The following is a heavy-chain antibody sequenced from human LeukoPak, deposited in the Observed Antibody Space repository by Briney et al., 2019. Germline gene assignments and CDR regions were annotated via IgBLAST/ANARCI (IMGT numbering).Heavy chain of an antibody. CDR2: VNSDGSTT. J-gene: IGHJ4*02. V-gene: IGHV3-74*01. D-gene: IGHD6-13*01. CDR3: VTVSDPTTVGSSTYSSTWYLRD. CDR1: GFTFSSYW. Sequence: GGSLRLSCAASGFTFSSYWMHWVRQAPGKGLVWVSRVNSDGSTTSYADSVKGRFTISRDNAKNTLYLQMNSLRAEDTAVYYCVTVSDPTTVGSSTYSSTWYLRDWGQGTLVTVSS.